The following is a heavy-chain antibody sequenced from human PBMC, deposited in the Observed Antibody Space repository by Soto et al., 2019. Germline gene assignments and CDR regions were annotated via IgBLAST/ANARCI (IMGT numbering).Heavy chain of an antibody. J-gene: IGHJ4*02. Sequence: PGGSLRLSCAASGFTFSDYYMSWVRQAPGKGLEWVSYISRSSSYTNYADSVKGRFTISRDNAKNSVYLQMKSLRAEDTAVYYCARDRDGSGNSAKDYWGQGTLVTVSS. D-gene: IGHD3-10*01. V-gene: IGHV3-11*06. CDR3: ARDRDGSGNSAKDY. CDR2: ISRSSSYT. CDR1: GFTFSDYY.